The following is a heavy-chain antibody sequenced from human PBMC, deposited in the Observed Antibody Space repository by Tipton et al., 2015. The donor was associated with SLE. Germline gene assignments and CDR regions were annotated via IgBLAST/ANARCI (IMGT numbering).Heavy chain of an antibody. CDR1: GYSISSGYF. D-gene: IGHD4-11*01. J-gene: IGHJ6*03. V-gene: IGHV4-61*01. Sequence: LRLSCTVSGYSISSGYFWSWLRQPPGKGLEWIGYIYYRGITSYNPSLKSRVTISLDKSKNPVALRLSSVTAADTGVYYCARAGAYSNVYYCYYMDVWGEGTPVTVSS. CDR2: IYYRGIT. CDR3: ARAGAYSNVYYCYYMDV.